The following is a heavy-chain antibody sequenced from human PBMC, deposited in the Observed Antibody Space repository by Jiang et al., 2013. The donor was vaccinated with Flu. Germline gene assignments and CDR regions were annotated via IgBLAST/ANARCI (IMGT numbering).Heavy chain of an antibody. CDR3: AKDTYRSGWFATSDS. CDR1: GFTFTSYA. D-gene: IGHD6-19*01. V-gene: IGHV3-23*01. Sequence: VQLLESGGGLVQPGGSLRLSCAASGFTFTSYAMTWVRQAPGKGLEWVSAISGNGGSTYYADSVKGRFTISRDDSQNTLYLQMNSLRAEDTAVYYCAKDTYRSGWFATSDSWGQGTPGHRLL. CDR2: ISGNGGST. J-gene: IGHJ4*02.